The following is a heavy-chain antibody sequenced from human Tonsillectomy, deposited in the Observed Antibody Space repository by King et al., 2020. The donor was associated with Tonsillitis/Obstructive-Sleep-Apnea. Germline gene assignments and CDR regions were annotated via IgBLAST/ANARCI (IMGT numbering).Heavy chain of an antibody. CDR3: AAGDFDF. CDR1: GDSVSSNSAA. V-gene: IGHV6-1*01. Sequence: VQLQQSGPGLVKPSETLSLPCAISGDSVSSNSAAWNWIRQSPSRGLEWLGRTDYRSKWYNDYAVSVKSRITINADTYKNQFSLLLNSVTPEDTAVYYCAAGDFDFWGQGTLVTVSS. J-gene: IGHJ4*02. CDR2: TDYRSKWYN.